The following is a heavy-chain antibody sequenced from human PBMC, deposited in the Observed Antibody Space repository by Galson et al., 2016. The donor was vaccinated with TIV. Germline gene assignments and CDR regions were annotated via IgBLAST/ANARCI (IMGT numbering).Heavy chain of an antibody. D-gene: IGHD2-8*01. V-gene: IGHV3-30*18. CDR1: GFTFSNSG. CDR3: PKQWAKDYYGMDV. Sequence: LRLSCAASGFTFSNSGMHWVRQAPGKGLEWVAVLSYDARNKKYADSVKGRFTISRDNSKNTLYLQMHSLRPDDTAVYYCPKQWAKDYYGMDVWGPGTTVTVSS. J-gene: IGHJ6*02. CDR2: LSYDARNK.